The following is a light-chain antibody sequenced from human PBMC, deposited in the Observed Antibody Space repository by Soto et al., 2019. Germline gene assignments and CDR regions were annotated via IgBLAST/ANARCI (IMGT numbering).Light chain of an antibody. CDR2: GAS. CDR3: QHYDTSPPWT. V-gene: IGKV3-20*01. J-gene: IGKJ1*01. CDR1: QSLGSRS. Sequence: EIVLTQSPGNLSLSPGDRATLSCRASQSLGSRSLAWYQQKPGQAPRLLIYGASRRATGVPDRFSGSGSGTAFTLTISRLEPEDFALYYCQHYDTSPPWTFGQGTKVEIK.